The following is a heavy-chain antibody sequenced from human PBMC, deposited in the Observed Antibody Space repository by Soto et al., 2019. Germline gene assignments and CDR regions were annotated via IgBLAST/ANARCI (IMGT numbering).Heavy chain of an antibody. J-gene: IGHJ5*02. V-gene: IGHV1-18*01. Sequence: GASVKVSCKASGYTFTSYGISWVRQAPGQGLEWMGWISAYNGNTNYAQKLQGRVTMTTDTSTSTAYMELRSLRSDDTAVYYCARDQVVVVPAATWFDPWGQGTLVTVSS. D-gene: IGHD2-2*01. CDR3: ARDQVVVVPAATWFDP. CDR2: ISAYNGNT. CDR1: GYTFTSYG.